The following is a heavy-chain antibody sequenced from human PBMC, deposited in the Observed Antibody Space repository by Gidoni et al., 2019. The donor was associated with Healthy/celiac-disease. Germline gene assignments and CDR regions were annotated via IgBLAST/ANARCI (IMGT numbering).Heavy chain of an antibody. J-gene: IGHJ6*03. V-gene: IGHV3-23*01. CDR3: AKLGDYYVESRWGYYYMDV. CDR1: GFTFSSYA. Sequence: EVQLLESGGGLVQPGGSLRLSCAASGFTFSSYAMSWVRQAPGKGLEWVSAISGSGGSTYYADSVKGRFTISRDNSKNTLYLQMNSLRAEDTAVYYCAKLGDYYVESRWGYYYMDVWGKGTTVTVSS. CDR2: ISGSGGST. D-gene: IGHD3-16*01.